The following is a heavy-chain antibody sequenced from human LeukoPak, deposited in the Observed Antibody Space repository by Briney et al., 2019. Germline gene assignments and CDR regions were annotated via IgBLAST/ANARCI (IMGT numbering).Heavy chain of an antibody. Sequence: SETLSLTCTVSGGSSSRSYWSWIRQPPGKGLEWIGYIYYSGSTNYNPSLKSRVTISVDTSKNQFSLKLSSVTAADTAVYYCARGLAHYYGSSGYYSDWGQGTLVTVSS. J-gene: IGHJ4*02. D-gene: IGHD3-22*01. V-gene: IGHV4-59*01. CDR2: IYYSGST. CDR1: GGSSSRSY. CDR3: ARGLAHYYGSSGYYSD.